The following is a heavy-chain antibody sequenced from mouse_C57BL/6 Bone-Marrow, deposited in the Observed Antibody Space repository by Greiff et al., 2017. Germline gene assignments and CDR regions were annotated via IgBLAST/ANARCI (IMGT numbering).Heavy chain of an antibody. D-gene: IGHD2-1*01. V-gene: IGHV14-4*01. Sequence: VQLQQSGAELVRPGASVKLSCTASGFNIKDDYMHWVKQRPEQGLEWIGCIDPENGDTKYASKFKGKATLTADTSSNTAYLQLSSLTSEDTAVYYCAIYYGNPFEYWGQGTTPTVS. CDR2: IDPENGDT. J-gene: IGHJ2*01. CDR3: AIYYGNPFEY. CDR1: GFNIKDDY.